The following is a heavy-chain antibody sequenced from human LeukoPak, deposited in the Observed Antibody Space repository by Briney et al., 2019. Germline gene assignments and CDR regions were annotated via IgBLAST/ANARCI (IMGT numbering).Heavy chain of an antibody. CDR3: AREVQVGYYYGSGTDPYFDY. V-gene: IGHV4-59*01. J-gene: IGHJ4*02. Sequence: SETLSLTCTVSGGSISSYYWSWIRQPPGKGLELIAYMHYSGTTHYNPSLKSRVTILVGTSKNQFSLKLSSVTAADTGEYYCAREVQVGYYYGSGTDPYFDYWGQGTLVTVSS. CDR2: MHYSGTT. D-gene: IGHD3-10*01. CDR1: GGSISSYY.